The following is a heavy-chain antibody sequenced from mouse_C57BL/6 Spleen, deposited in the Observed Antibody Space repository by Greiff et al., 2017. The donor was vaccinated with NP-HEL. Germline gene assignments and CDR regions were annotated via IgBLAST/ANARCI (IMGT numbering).Heavy chain of an antibody. CDR1: GYTFTDYY. D-gene: IGHD2-1*01. J-gene: IGHJ1*03. CDR2: INPNNGGT. V-gene: IGHV1-26*01. CDR3: ARKGYGNYWYFDV. Sequence: EVQLQQSGPELVKPGASVKISCKASGYTFTDYYMNWVKQSHGKSLEWIGDINPNNGGTSYNQKFKGKATLTVDKSSSTAYMELRSLTSEDSAVYYCARKGYGNYWYFDVWGTGTTVTVSS.